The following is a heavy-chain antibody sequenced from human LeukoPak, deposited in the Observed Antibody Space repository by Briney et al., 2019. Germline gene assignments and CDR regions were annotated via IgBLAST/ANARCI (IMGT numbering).Heavy chain of an antibody. CDR1: AGSISNYY. Sequence: PSETLSLTCTVSAGSISNYYWSWIRQPAGKGLEWIGRIYTSGSTNYNPSLESRVTMSVDTSKNQFSLKLTSVTAADTAVYYCAREYCSSSSCFHYSYYYFMDVWGKGTQVTVSS. CDR2: IYTSGST. CDR3: AREYCSSSSCFHYSYYYFMDV. J-gene: IGHJ6*04. V-gene: IGHV4-4*07. D-gene: IGHD2-2*01.